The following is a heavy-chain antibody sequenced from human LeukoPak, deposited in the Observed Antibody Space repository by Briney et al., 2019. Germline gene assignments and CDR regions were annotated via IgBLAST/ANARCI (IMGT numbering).Heavy chain of an antibody. V-gene: IGHV3-21*04. Sequence: GGSLRLSCAASGFTFSSYSMNWVRQAPGKGLEWVSSISGSSSYIYYADSVKGRFTISRDNAKNSLYLQMNSLRAEDTAVYYCAKDKNFMVRGVYYYMDVWGKGTTVTISS. J-gene: IGHJ6*03. CDR1: GFTFSSYS. CDR2: ISGSSSYI. CDR3: AKDKNFMVRGVYYYMDV. D-gene: IGHD3-10*01.